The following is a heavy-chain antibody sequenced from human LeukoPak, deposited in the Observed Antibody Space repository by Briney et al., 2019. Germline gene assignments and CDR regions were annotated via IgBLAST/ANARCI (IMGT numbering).Heavy chain of an antibody. CDR2: IYYSGST. Sequence: SQTLSLTCTVSGASISSGDHYWSWIRQTPGKGLEWIGYIYYSGSTNYNPSLKSRVTISVDTSKNQFSLKLSSVTAADTAVYYCAREGPPYAFDIWGQGTMVTVSS. CDR1: GASISSGDHY. J-gene: IGHJ3*02. V-gene: IGHV4-61*08. CDR3: AREGPPYAFDI.